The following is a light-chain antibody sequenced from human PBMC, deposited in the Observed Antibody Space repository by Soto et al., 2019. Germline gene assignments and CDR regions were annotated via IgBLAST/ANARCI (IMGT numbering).Light chain of an antibody. CDR3: QQHHNWPGT. J-gene: IGKJ1*01. CDR2: DAS. Sequence: IVKTQSPDSLAVSRRSRSTINCKSSQSVLHSSNDKNNLAGYQHKPARAPTLLIYDASILKSGGPSRISGSGSGTDFTLTISSLQADDYAVEYCQQHHNWPGTFGQGTKVDIK. V-gene: IGKV4-1*01. CDR1: QSVLHSSNDKNN.